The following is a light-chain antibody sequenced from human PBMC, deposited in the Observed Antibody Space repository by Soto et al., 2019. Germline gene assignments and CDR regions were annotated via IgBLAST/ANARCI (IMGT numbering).Light chain of an antibody. J-gene: IGKJ4*01. CDR2: AAS. Sequence: DIQMTQSPSSVSASVGDRVTITCRASQGISSRLAWYQQKPGKAPNLLIYAASSLQSGVPSRFSGSGSETDFTLTIGSLQPEDFAAYYCQQSNRFPHTFGGGTKVEI. V-gene: IGKV1-12*01. CDR1: QGISSR. CDR3: QQSNRFPHT.